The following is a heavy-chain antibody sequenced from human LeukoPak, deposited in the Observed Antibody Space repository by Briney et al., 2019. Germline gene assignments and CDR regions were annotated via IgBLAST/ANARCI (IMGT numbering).Heavy chain of an antibody. CDR1: GGSISSGRYY. V-gene: IGHV4-61*02. CDR2: IYTSGST. D-gene: IGHD3-22*01. J-gene: IGHJ3*02. CDR3: ARESPRSGYYYGDDAFDI. Sequence: SETLSLTCTVSGGSISSGRYYWNWIRQPAGKGLEWIWRIYTSGSTNYNPSLKSRVTMSVETSKNQFSLTLSSVTAADTAVYYCARESPRSGYYYGDDAFDIWGHGTMVTVSS.